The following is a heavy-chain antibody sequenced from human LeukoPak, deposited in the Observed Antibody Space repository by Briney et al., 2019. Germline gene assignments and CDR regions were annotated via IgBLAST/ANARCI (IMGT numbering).Heavy chain of an antibody. CDR1: GIAFRNYA. J-gene: IGHJ3*01. CDR3: GIDPNGDYIGAFDF. V-gene: IGHV3-23*01. Sequence: PGGSLRLSCVASGIAFRNYAMTWVRRAPGKGLEWVSSITGSGTTTRYADSVKGRFTISRDNSVDTLYLQMNSLSAEDTAVYYCGIDPNGDYIGAFDFWGQGTMVTVSS. D-gene: IGHD4-17*01. CDR2: ITGSGTTT.